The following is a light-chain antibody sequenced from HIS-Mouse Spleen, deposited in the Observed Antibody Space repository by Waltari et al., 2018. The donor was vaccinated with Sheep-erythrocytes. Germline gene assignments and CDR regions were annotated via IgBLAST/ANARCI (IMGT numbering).Light chain of an antibody. J-gene: IGKJ2*01. V-gene: IGKV3-15*01. CDR2: CAS. CDR3: QQYNNWPPPYT. CDR1: QSVSSN. Sequence: EIVMTQSTATLSVSPGDRATLCCRASQSVSSNLAWYQHKPGQAPRLLIYCASTSATGIPAMFSGSGSGTEFTLTISSMQSEDFAVYYCQQYNNWPPPYTFGQGTKLEIK.